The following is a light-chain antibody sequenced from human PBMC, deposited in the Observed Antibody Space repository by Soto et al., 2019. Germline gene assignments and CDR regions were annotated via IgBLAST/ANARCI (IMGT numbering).Light chain of an antibody. CDR3: LLYFGGAQLV. J-gene: IGLJ3*02. V-gene: IGLV7-43*01. CDR1: TGAVTTGNY. Sequence: QAVVTQEPSLTVSPGGTVTLTCASSTGAVTTGNYASWFQQKPGQAPRTLIYTTDNRHSWTPARFSGSLLGGKAALTLSSVQPEDEADYYCLLYFGGAQLVFGGVTKVTVL. CDR2: TTD.